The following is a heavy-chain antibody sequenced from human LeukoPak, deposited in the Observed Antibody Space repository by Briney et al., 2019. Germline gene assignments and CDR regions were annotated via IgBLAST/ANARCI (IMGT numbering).Heavy chain of an antibody. D-gene: IGHD2-15*01. CDR3: XXXXXXLLSIAFDI. CDR2: IRSKANSYAT. J-gene: IGHJ3*02. Sequence: PGGSLKLSCAASGFTFSGSAMHWVRQASGKGLEWVGRIRSKANSYATAYAASVKGRFTISRDDSKNTAYLQMNSLKTEDTAVYXXXXXXXXLLSIAFDIWGQGTMVTVSS. V-gene: IGHV3-73*01. CDR1: GFTFSGSA.